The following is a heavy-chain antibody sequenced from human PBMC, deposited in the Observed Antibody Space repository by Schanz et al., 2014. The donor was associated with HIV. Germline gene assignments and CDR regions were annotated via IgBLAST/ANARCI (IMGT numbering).Heavy chain of an antibody. V-gene: IGHV1-18*01. CDR3: ARVNKDIGGYYFDY. Sequence: QVQLVQSGAEVKKPGASVKVSCKTSGYLFTNYGVNWVRQAPGQGPEWMGWVSGYNANTEFARVFQGRVTMTRDTSTTTAYMELRNLRANDTAVYYCARVNKDIGGYYFDYWGQGTLVTVSS. CDR2: VSGYNANT. J-gene: IGHJ4*02. D-gene: IGHD2-15*01. CDR1: GYLFTNYG.